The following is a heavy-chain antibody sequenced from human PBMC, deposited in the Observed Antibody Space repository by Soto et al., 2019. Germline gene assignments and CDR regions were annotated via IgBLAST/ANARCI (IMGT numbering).Heavy chain of an antibody. D-gene: IGHD4-17*01. CDR3: ARAPYGDCGHGMDL. CDR2: IYHSGST. CDR1: GGSISSGGYS. V-gene: IGHV4-30-2*01. Sequence: QLQLQESGSGLVKPSQTLSLTCAVSGGSISSGGYSWSWIRKPPGKGLEWIGYIYHSGSTYYNPFLNRRDIISVDKSKSPFSRKLSSVTSADTAEYYCARAPYGDCGHGMDLWGQGATFTVSS. J-gene: IGHJ6*02.